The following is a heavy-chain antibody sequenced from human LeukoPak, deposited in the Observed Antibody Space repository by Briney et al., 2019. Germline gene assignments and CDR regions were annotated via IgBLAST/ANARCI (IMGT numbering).Heavy chain of an antibody. Sequence: GGSLRLSSAASGFTFDDYGMSWVRQAPGKGLEWVSGINWNGGSTGYADSVKGRFTISRDNAKNSLYLQMNSLRAEDTALYYCARGDSSGWYPNWFDPWGQGTLVTVSS. CDR2: INWNGGST. CDR1: GFTFDDYG. J-gene: IGHJ5*02. D-gene: IGHD6-19*01. CDR3: ARGDSSGWYPNWFDP. V-gene: IGHV3-20*03.